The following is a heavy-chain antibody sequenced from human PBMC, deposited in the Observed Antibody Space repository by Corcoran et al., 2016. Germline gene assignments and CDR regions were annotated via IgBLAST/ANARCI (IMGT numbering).Heavy chain of an antibody. V-gene: IGHV1-18*01. CDR2: TSTYNGNT. CDR3: ARDIVVVPAAPRVYYYYGMDV. J-gene: IGHJ6*02. CDR1: GYTFTSYG. D-gene: IGHD2-2*01. Sequence: QVQLVQSGAEVKKPGASVKVSCKASGYTFTSYGISWVRRAPGQGLEWMGWTSTYNGNTNYAQKLQGRVTMTTDTSTSTAYMELRSLRSDDTAVYYCARDIVVVPAAPRVYYYYGMDVWGQGTTVTVSS.